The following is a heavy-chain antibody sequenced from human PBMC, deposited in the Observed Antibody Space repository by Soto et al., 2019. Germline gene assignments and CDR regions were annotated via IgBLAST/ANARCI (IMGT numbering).Heavy chain of an antibody. CDR3: ARGGELVVVNLPDWYFDL. CDR2: IYYSGST. D-gene: IGHD3-22*01. CDR1: GGSIISGGYY. J-gene: IGHJ2*01. V-gene: IGHV4-31*03. Sequence: SETLSLTCTVSGGSIISGGYYWIWIRQHPGKGLEWIGYIYYSGSTYYNPSLKSRVTISVDTSKNQFSLKLSSVTAADTAVYYCARGGELVVVNLPDWYFDLWGRGNLLTVS.